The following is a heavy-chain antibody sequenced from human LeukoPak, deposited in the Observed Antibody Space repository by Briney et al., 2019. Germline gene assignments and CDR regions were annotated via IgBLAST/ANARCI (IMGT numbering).Heavy chain of an antibody. V-gene: IGHV3-23*01. CDR1: GFTFSDYA. D-gene: IGHD3-10*01. J-gene: IGHJ4*02. CDR2: ISGSGGST. CDR3: AKHQSVVLLWFGELLYFDY. Sequence: GGSLRLSCAASGFTFSDYAMSWVRQAPGKGLEWVSAISGSGGSTYCADSVKGRFTISRDNSKNTLYLHMNSLRAEDTAVYYCAKHQSVVLLWFGELLYFDYWGQGTLVTVSS.